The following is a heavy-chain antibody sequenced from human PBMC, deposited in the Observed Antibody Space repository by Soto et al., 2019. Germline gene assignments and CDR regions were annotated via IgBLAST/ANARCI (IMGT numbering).Heavy chain of an antibody. CDR3: TTVLRGPGGYTYYAMDV. V-gene: IGHV3-15*01. D-gene: IGHD6-25*01. J-gene: IGHJ6*02. Sequence: EVQLVESGGGLVKPGGSLRLSCAASGFTFTNAWMSWVRQAPGKGLEWLGHIKTKSGGGTTNYAAPVKGRFTISRDDSTTTLFLQMNSLKIEDTGLYYCTTVLRGPGGYTYYAMDVWGQGPTVTVSS. CDR1: GFTFTNAW. CDR2: IKTKSGGGTT.